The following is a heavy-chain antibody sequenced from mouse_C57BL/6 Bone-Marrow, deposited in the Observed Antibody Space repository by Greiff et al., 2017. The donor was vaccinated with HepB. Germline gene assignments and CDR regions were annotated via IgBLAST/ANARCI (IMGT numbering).Heavy chain of an antibody. CDR1: GYSFTSYS. J-gene: IGHJ2*01. D-gene: IGHD3-2*02. CDR3: ARGGDSSGYGY. Sequence: VQLQQSGPELVKPGASVKISCKASGYSFTSYSIHWVKQRPGQGLEWIGWIYPGSGDTKYNEKFKGKATLTADTSSSTAYMQLSSLTSEDSAVYYCARGGDSSGYGYWGQGTTLTVSA. V-gene: IGHV1-66*01. CDR2: IYPGSGDT.